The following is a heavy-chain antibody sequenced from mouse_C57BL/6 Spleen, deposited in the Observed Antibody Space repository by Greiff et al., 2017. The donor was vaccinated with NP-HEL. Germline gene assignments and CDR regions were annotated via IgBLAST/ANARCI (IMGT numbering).Heavy chain of an antibody. Sequence: QVQLQQPGAELVKPGASVKLSCKASGYTFNSYWMHWVKQRPGQGLEWIGMIHPNSGSTNYNEKFKSKATLTVDKSSSTAYMQLSSLTSEDSAVYYCARWDYDSFAYWGQGTLVTVSA. D-gene: IGHD2-4*01. J-gene: IGHJ3*01. CDR3: ARWDYDSFAY. CDR1: GYTFNSYW. CDR2: IHPNSGST. V-gene: IGHV1-64*01.